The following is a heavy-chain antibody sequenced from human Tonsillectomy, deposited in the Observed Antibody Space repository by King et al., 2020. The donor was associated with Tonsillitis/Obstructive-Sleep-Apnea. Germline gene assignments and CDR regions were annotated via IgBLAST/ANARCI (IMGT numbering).Heavy chain of an antibody. V-gene: IGHV4-59*08. J-gene: IGHJ3*02. D-gene: IGHD3-3*01. CDR2: IYYSGST. Sequence: VQLQESGPGLVKPSETLSLTCTVSGGSISSYYWSWIRQPPGKGLEWIGYIYYSGSTNYNPSLKSRVTIPVDTSKNQFSLKLSSVTAAETDVYYCARHIQYYAFWSGYGSDAFDIWGQGTMVTVSS. CDR1: GGSISSYY. CDR3: ARHIQYYAFWSGYGSDAFDI.